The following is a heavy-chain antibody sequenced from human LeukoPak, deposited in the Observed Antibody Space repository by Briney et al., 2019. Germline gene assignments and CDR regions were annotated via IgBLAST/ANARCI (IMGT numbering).Heavy chain of an antibody. V-gene: IGHV1-18*01. D-gene: IGHD3-16*02. J-gene: IGHJ4*02. CDR2: ISAYNGNT. CDR3: ARDSAHYDYVWGSYRPVDY. CDR1: GYTFTSYG. Sequence: ASVTVSCKASGYTFTSYGISWVRQAPGQGLEWMGWISAYNGNTNYAQKLQGRVTMTTDTSTSTAYMELRSLRSDDTAVYYCARDSAHYDYVWGSYRPVDYWGQGTLVTVSS.